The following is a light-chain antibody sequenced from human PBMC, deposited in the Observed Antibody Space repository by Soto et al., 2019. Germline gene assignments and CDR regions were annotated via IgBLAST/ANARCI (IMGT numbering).Light chain of an antibody. CDR3: SSYTSTTRV. J-gene: IGLJ2*01. Sequence: QSALTQPASVSGSPGQSITISCTGVSSDVGGYKYVSWYQQHPGKAPKLMIYEVTKRPSGVSDRFFGSKSGNTASLTISGLQAEDEADYYCSSYTSTTRVFGGGTKLTVL. CDR2: EVT. V-gene: IGLV2-14*01. CDR1: SSDVGGYKY.